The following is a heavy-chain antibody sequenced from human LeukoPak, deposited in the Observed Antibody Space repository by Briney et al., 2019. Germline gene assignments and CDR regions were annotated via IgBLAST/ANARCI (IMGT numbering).Heavy chain of an antibody. D-gene: IGHD3-3*01. V-gene: IGHV4-34*01. J-gene: IGHJ6*02. CDR1: GGSFSGYY. CDR3: AGDGLDDFWSGIGMDV. Sequence: PSETLSLTCAVYGGSFSGYYWSWIRQPPGKGLEWIGEINHSGSTNYNPSLKSRVTISVDTSKNQFSLKLSSVTAADTAVYYCAGDGLDDFWSGIGMDVWGQGTTVTVSS. CDR2: INHSGST.